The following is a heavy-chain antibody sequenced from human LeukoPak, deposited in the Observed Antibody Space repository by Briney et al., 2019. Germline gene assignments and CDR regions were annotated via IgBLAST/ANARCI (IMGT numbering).Heavy chain of an antibody. J-gene: IGHJ5*01. V-gene: IGHV4-34*01. Sequence: PSETLSLTCAVYGGSFSGYYWSWIRQPPGKGLEWIGEINHSGSTNYNPSLKSRVTISVDTSKNQFSLRLNSVTAADTAVYYCARAYGSGSYHSNWFESWGQGTLVIVSS. D-gene: IGHD3-10*01. CDR1: GGSFSGYY. CDR2: INHSGST. CDR3: ARAYGSGSYHSNWFES.